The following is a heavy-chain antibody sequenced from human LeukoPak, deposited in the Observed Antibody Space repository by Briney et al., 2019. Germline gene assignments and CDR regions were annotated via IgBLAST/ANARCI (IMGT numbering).Heavy chain of an antibody. D-gene: IGHD4-23*01. CDR1: GGTFSSYA. CDR2: IIPILGIA. J-gene: IGHJ4*02. V-gene: IGHV1-69*04. CDR3: ARDRDDYGGNSGDY. Sequence: ASVKVSCKASGGTFSSYAISWVRQAPGQGLEWMRRIIPILGIANYAQKFQGRVTITADKSTSTAYMELSSLRSEDTAVYYCARDRDDYGGNSGDYWGQGTLVTVSS.